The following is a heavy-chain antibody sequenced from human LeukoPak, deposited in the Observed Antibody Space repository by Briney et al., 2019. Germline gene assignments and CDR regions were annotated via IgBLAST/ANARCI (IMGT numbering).Heavy chain of an antibody. CDR3: ARVYSSGWSY. CDR2: ITSDGSIT. CDR1: GFSFSSYW. D-gene: IGHD6-19*01. J-gene: IGHJ4*02. V-gene: IGHV3-74*01. Sequence: GGSLRLSCAASGFSFSSYWMHWVRQVPGKGLVWVSRITSDGSITTYADSMKGRFTISRDNAKKMIYLQMNSLRAEDTAVYYCARVYSSGWSYWGQGTLVTVSS.